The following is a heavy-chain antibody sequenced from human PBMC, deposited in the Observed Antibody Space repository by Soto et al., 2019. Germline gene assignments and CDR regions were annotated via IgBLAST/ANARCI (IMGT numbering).Heavy chain of an antibody. V-gene: IGHV3-15*05. Sequence: EVQLVESGGGLVKPGGSLRLSCAPSGFTFNNAWMSWVRQPPGKGLEWVGRIKSNTDGGTVDYAAAVNGRFTISRDDSKSTVYLQMNSVKTEDTAVYYCATDLKTGTERGKFDYWGQGTLVTVSS. CDR2: IKSNTDGGTV. CDR3: ATDLKTGTERGKFDY. J-gene: IGHJ4*02. CDR1: GFTFNNAW. D-gene: IGHD1-1*01.